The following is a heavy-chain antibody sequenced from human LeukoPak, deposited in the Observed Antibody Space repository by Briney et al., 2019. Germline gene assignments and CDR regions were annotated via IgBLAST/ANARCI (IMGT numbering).Heavy chain of an antibody. J-gene: IGHJ1*01. D-gene: IGHD3-22*01. CDR3: ATYSSLNRREFQF. CDR2: IKQDGSDK. CDR1: GFTFTKYW. Sequence: PGGSLRLSCAASGFTFTKYWMTWVRQAPGKGLEWVGNIKQDGSDKNYMDSVKGRFTISRDNTKNSVYLQMSSLRAEDTAVYYCATYSSLNRREFQFWGQGTLLTVSS. V-gene: IGHV3-7*01.